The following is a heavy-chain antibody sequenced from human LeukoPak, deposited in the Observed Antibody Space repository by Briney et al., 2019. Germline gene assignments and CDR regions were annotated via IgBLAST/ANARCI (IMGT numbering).Heavy chain of an antibody. D-gene: IGHD5-12*01. CDR2: ISWNSGSI. J-gene: IGHJ4*02. Sequence: GGSPRLSCAASGFTFVDYAMHWVRQAPGKGLEWVSGISWNSGSIGYADSVKGRFTISRDNAKNSLYLQMNSLRAEDTALYYCAKDPLATRYHYFDYWGQGTLVTVSS. CDR3: AKDPLATRYHYFDY. CDR1: GFTFVDYA. V-gene: IGHV3-9*01.